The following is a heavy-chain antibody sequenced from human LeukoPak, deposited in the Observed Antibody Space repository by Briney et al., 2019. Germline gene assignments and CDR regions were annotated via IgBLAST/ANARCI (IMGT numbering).Heavy chain of an antibody. CDR2: IKQDGSEN. D-gene: IGHD1-7*01. Sequence: GGSLRLSCAASGFTFSSYWMSWVRQAPGKGLEWVAYIKQDGSENYFVDSVKGRFTISRDNAKNSLYLQMNSLRAEDTAVYYCARDPGSTGGRGFDYWGQGTLVTVSS. CDR3: ARDPGSTGGRGFDY. V-gene: IGHV3-7*01. J-gene: IGHJ4*02. CDR1: GFTFSSYW.